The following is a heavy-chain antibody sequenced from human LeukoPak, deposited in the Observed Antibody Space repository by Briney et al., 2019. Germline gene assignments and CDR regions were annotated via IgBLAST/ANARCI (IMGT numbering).Heavy chain of an antibody. J-gene: IGHJ4*02. Sequence: PGGSLRLSCAASGFTFSKYGMYWVRQAPGKGLEWVSSISSSSNYIHYADSVKGRFTISRDNAKNSLYLQMNSLRAEDTAVYFCARGTLGAWGWWGQGTLVTVSS. CDR3: ARGTLGAWGW. D-gene: IGHD6-19*01. CDR1: GFTFSKYG. V-gene: IGHV3-21*01. CDR2: ISSSSNYI.